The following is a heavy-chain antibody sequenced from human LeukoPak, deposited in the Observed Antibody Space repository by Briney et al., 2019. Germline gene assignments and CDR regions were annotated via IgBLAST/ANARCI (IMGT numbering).Heavy chain of an antibody. CDR2: IYYSGST. CDR3: ASTFTYYDSSGQYAFDI. CDR1: GGSISSSSYY. V-gene: IGHV4-39*01. J-gene: IGHJ3*02. Sequence: SETLSLTCTVSGGSISSSSYYWGWIRQPPGKGLEWIGSIYYSGSTYYNPSLKSRVTISVDTSKNQFSLKLSSVTAADTAVYYCASTFTYYDSSGQYAFDIWGQGTMVTVS. D-gene: IGHD3-22*01.